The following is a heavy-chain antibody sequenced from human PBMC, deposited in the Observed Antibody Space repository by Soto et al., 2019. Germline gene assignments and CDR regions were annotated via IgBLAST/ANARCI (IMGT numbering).Heavy chain of an antibody. CDR3: ARGLGPYYFDY. Sequence: QVQLQQWGAGLLKPSETLSLTCAVYGGSFSGYYWSWIRQPPGKGLEWIGEINHSGSTNYNPSLESRVTISVDTSKNQFSLKLSSVTAADTAVYYCARGLGPYYFDYWGQGTLVTVSS. CDR2: INHSGST. CDR1: GGSFSGYY. V-gene: IGHV4-34*01. J-gene: IGHJ4*02.